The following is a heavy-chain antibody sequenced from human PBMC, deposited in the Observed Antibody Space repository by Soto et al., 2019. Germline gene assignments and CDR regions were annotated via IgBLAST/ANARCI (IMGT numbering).Heavy chain of an antibody. V-gene: IGHV3-13*01. J-gene: IGHJ5*02. CDR2: IGTLFDR. CDR1: GFNFGTHD. Sequence: PGGALRLSCVASGFNFGTHDMHWVRQVTGKGLEWVAGIGTLFDRFYPDSVKGRFTISRENAKTSVYLQMTELRTGDTGVYYCARGRSKDFVSSPPPMFDPRGQGTLVTVSS. CDR3: ARGRSKDFVSSPPPMFDP.